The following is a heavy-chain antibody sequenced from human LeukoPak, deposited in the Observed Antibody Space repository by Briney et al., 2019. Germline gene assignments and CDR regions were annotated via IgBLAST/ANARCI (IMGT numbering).Heavy chain of an antibody. CDR3: AGEMATTSLDAFDY. D-gene: IGHD5-24*01. CDR2: MSSSGNSK. Sequence: HPGGSLRLSCAASGFTFSNYNMNWVRQAPGKGLEWVSYMSSSGNSKHYADSVKGRFTISRDNAKNSLYLQMNSLRAEDTAVYYCAGEMATTSLDAFDYWGQGTLVTVSS. J-gene: IGHJ4*02. V-gene: IGHV3-48*04. CDR1: GFTFSNYN.